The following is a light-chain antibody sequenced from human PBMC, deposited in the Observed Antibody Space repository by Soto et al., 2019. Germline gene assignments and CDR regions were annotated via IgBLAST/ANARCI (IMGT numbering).Light chain of an antibody. CDR3: SSYTDFNLSV. J-gene: IGLJ1*01. CDR2: DVS. Sequence: QSVLTQPASVSGSPGQSISISCTGTSSGVGGYNYVSWYQHQPGKAPKLVIFDVSGRPSGISNRFSGSKSGNTASLTISGLRPEDEADYYCSSYTDFNLSVFRTGTKVTVL. CDR1: SSGVGGYNY. V-gene: IGLV2-14*03.